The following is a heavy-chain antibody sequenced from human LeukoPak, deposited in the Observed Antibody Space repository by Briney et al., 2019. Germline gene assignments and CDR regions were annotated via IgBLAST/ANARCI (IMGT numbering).Heavy chain of an antibody. J-gene: IGHJ6*02. CDR3: ARREGILREDQLSHWGWNYGMDV. CDR2: IIPILGIA. D-gene: IGHD2-2*01. CDR1: GGTFSSYA. V-gene: IGHV1-69*04. Sequence: SVKVSCKAYGGTFSSYAISWVRQAPGQGLEWMGRIIPILGIANYAQKFQGRVTITADKSTSTAYMELSSLRSEDTAVYYCARREGILREDQLSHWGWNYGMDVWGQGTTVTVSS.